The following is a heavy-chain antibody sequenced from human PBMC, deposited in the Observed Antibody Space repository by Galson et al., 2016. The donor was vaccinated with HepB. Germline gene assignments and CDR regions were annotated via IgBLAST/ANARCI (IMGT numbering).Heavy chain of an antibody. J-gene: IGHJ4*02. CDR1: GFTFSNYW. CDR3: ARDSGRFDGDY. CDR2: IKQDESEK. V-gene: IGHV3-7*01. Sequence: SLRLSCAASGFTFSNYWMSWVRQAPGKGLEWVANIKQDESEKYYGDSVKGRFTISRDNAKNSLYLQMNSLRAEDTAIYYCARDSGRFDGDYWGQGILVTVSS. D-gene: IGHD1-26*01.